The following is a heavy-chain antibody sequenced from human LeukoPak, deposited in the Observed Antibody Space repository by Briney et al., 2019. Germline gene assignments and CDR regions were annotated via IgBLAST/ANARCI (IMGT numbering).Heavy chain of an antibody. CDR3: ARDTEGYSYGPTNFDY. CDR1: GYTFTSYG. Sequence: AAVKVSCKASGYTFTSYGISWVRQAPGQGLEWMGWISAYNGNTNYAQKLQGRVTMTTDTSTSTAYMELRSLRSDDTAVYYCARDTEGYSYGPTNFDYWGRGTLVTVSS. CDR2: ISAYNGNT. V-gene: IGHV1-18*01. J-gene: IGHJ4*02. D-gene: IGHD5-18*01.